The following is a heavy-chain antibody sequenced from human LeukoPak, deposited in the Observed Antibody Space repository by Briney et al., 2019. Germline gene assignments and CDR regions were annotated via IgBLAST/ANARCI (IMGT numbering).Heavy chain of an antibody. CDR2: ISGSGGST. D-gene: IGHD3-3*01. Sequence: GGSLRLSCAASGFTFSSYAMSWVRQAPGKGLEWVSAISGSGGSTYYADSVKGRFTISRDNSKNTLYLQMNSLRAEDTAVYYCAKPSQSDFWSGYYPFDYWGQGTLVTVSS. V-gene: IGHV3-23*01. J-gene: IGHJ4*02. CDR1: GFTFSSYA. CDR3: AKPSQSDFWSGYYPFDY.